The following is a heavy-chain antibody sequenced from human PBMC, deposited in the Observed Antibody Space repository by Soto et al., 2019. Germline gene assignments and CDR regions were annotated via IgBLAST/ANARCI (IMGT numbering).Heavy chain of an antibody. CDR3: ARGGKLGGDLDV. J-gene: IGHJ6*04. V-gene: IGHV1-69*02. Sequence: QAQLVQSGAEVKKPGSSVKVSCKASGGTFNRETFSWVRQAPGQGLQWMGRIISVLDLADYAQKFEGRVTITADTSTTTVYLDLSGQVSDDTAVYYCARGGKLGGDLDVWGKGTPVIVSS. CDR2: IISVLDLA. D-gene: IGHD3-10*01. CDR1: GGTFNRET.